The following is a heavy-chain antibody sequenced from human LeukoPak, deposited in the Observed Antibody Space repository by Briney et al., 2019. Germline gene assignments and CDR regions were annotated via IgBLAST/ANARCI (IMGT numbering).Heavy chain of an antibody. CDR2: LNQDGSEK. D-gene: IGHD1-26*01. Sequence: GGSLRLSCAASGYSFSSFWMSWVRQTPGKGLEWLANLNQDGSEKYYGNSVKGRFTISRDNTKRSLYLQMNSLRAEDTAVYFCARDMGVSRETYLDYWGQGTLVTVSS. CDR1: GYSFSSFW. J-gene: IGHJ4*02. CDR3: ARDMGVSRETYLDY. V-gene: IGHV3-7*01.